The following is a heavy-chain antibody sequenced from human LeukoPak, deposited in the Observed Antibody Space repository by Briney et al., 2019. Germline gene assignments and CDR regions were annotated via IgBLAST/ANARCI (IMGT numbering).Heavy chain of an antibody. V-gene: IGHV3-11*06. J-gene: IGHJ4*02. Sequence: GGSLRLSCAASGFTFSNYAMSWVRQAPGKGLEWVSYISSTSSYSNYADSVKGRFTISRDNAKNSLYLQMNSLRAEDTAVYYCASPLYTSSSGVGYWGQGTLVTVSS. CDR3: ASPLYTSSSGVGY. CDR2: ISSTSSYS. CDR1: GFTFSNYA. D-gene: IGHD6-6*01.